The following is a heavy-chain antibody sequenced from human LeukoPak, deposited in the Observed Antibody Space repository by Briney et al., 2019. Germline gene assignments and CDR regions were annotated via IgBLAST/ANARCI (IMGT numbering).Heavy chain of an antibody. V-gene: IGHV4-59*01. D-gene: IGHD3-9*01. J-gene: IGHJ4*02. CDR2: IYYSGST. Sequence: SETLSLTCTVSGGSISSYYWSWIRQPPGKGLEWIGYIYYSGSTYYNPSLKSRVSISVDTSKNKFSLKLSCVTAADTMADYCGRGDDILTGSLGDYWGQGTLVTASS. CDR1: GGSISSYY. CDR3: GRGDDILTGSLGDY.